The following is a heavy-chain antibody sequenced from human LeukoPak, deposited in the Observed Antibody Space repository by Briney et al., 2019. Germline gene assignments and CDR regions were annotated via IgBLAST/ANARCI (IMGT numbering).Heavy chain of an antibody. D-gene: IGHD3-22*01. J-gene: IGHJ2*01. CDR2: ISGSGGST. V-gene: IGHV3-23*01. Sequence: GGSLRLSCAASGFTFTTYAMNWVRQAPGKGLEWVSVISGSGGSTYYADSVKGRFTISRDNSKNTLYLEVNSLRAEDTAVYYCATAFYFDSSGPYWYFDLWRRGTLVTVSS. CDR1: GFTFTTYA. CDR3: ATAFYFDSSGPYWYFDL.